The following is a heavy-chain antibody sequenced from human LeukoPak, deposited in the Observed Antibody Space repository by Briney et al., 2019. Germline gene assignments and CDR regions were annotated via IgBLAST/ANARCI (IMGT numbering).Heavy chain of an antibody. CDR3: AKDYAVTPLYYYYYGMDV. Sequence: PGRSLRLSCAASGFTFRTYAMHWVRQAPGKRLEWVAVMSYDGKNKYYADSVKGRFTISRDNSKNTLYLQMNSLRAEDTAVYYCAKDYAVTPLYYYYYGMDVWGQGTTVTVSS. CDR2: MSYDGKNK. D-gene: IGHD4-11*01. V-gene: IGHV3-30*04. CDR1: GFTFRTYA. J-gene: IGHJ6*02.